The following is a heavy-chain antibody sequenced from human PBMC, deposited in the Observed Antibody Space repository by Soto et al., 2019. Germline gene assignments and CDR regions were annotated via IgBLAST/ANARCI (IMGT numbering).Heavy chain of an antibody. J-gene: IGHJ6*02. CDR2: IIPIFGTA. Sequence: QVQLVQSGAEVKKPGSSVKVSCKASGGTFSSYAISWVRQAPGQGLEWMGGIIPIFGTANYAQKFQGRVTITADESTSTAYMELSSLRSEDTAVYYCARDHPLVGEIDYYYYGMDVWGQGTTVTVSS. V-gene: IGHV1-69*01. D-gene: IGHD1-26*01. CDR1: GGTFSSYA. CDR3: ARDHPLVGEIDYYYYGMDV.